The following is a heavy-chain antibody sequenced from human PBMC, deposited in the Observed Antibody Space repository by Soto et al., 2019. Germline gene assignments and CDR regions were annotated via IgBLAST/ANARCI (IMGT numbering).Heavy chain of an antibody. V-gene: IGHV4-30-2*01. J-gene: IGHJ5*02. Sequence: PSEALSLTCAVSGGSISSGGYSWSWIRQPPGKGLEWIGYIYHSGSTYYNPSLKSRVTISVDRSKNQFSLKLSSVTAADTAVYYCARAMVRGVIIQYNWFDPWGQGTMVTVYS. D-gene: IGHD3-10*01. CDR2: IYHSGST. CDR3: ARAMVRGVIIQYNWFDP. CDR1: GGSISSGGYS.